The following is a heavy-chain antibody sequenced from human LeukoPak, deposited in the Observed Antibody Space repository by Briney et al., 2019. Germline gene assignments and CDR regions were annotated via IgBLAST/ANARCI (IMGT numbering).Heavy chain of an antibody. CDR1: GGSFSGYY. V-gene: IGHV4-34*01. D-gene: IGHD6-13*01. J-gene: IGHJ4*02. CDR2: INHSGST. Sequence: SETLSLTCAVYGGSFSGYYWSWIRQPPGKGLEWIGEINHSGSTNYNPSLKSRVTISVDTSKNQFSLKLSSVTAADTAVYYCARIPLQLGSHYFDYWGQGTLVTVSS. CDR3: ARIPLQLGSHYFDY.